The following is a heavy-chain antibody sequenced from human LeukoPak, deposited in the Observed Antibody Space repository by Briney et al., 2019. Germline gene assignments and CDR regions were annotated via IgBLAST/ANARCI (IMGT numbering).Heavy chain of an antibody. CDR2: INPNSGGT. V-gene: IGHV1-2*02. CDR3: ALELRLGELSLDP. D-gene: IGHD3-16*02. Sequence: ASVKVSCKAPGYTFTGYYMHWVRQAPGQGLEWMGWINPNSGGTNYAQKFQGRVTMTRDTSISTAYMELSRLRSDDTAVYYCALELRLGELSLDPWGQGTLVTVSS. J-gene: IGHJ5*02. CDR1: GYTFTGYY.